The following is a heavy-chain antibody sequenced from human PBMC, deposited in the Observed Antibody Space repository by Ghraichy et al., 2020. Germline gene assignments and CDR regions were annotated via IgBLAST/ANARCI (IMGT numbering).Heavy chain of an antibody. CDR3: STYYYDSSGSRIFDY. Sequence: ASVKVSCKASGYTFTSYDINWVRQATGQGLEWMGWMNPNSGNTGYAQKFQGRVTMTRNTSISTAYMELSSLRSEDPAVYYCSTYYYDSSGSRIFDYWGQGTLVTVSS. D-gene: IGHD3-22*01. J-gene: IGHJ4*02. V-gene: IGHV1-8*01. CDR1: GYTFTSYD. CDR2: MNPNSGNT.